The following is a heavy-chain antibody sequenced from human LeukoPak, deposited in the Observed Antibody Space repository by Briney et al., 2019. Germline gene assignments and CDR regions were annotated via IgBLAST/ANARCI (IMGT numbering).Heavy chain of an antibody. CDR2: FYHSGST. Sequence: SGTLSLTCAVSGGSISSSNWWSWVLQPPGKGLEWIGEFYHSGSTNYNPSLKSRVTISVDKSKNQFSLKLSSVTAADTAVYYCARDKNDGNYGSGIDYWGQGTLVTVSS. J-gene: IGHJ4*02. CDR1: GGSISSSNW. V-gene: IGHV4-4*02. CDR3: ARDKNDGNYGSGIDY. D-gene: IGHD3-10*01.